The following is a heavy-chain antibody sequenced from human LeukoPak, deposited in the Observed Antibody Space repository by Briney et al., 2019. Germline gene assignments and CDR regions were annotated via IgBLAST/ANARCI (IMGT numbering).Heavy chain of an antibody. CDR3: AASSGYSYYYYGMDV. D-gene: IGHD5-18*01. V-gene: IGHV1-58*01. Sequence: TSVKVSCKASGFTFTSSAVQWVRQARGQRLEWIGWIVVGSGNTSYAQKFQERVTITRDMSTSTAYMELSSLRSEDTAVYYCAASSGYSYYYYGMDVWGKGTTVTVSS. CDR1: GFTFTSSA. CDR2: IVVGSGNT. J-gene: IGHJ6*04.